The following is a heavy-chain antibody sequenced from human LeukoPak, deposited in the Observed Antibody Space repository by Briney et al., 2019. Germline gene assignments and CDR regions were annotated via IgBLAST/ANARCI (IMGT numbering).Heavy chain of an antibody. CDR3: ASGNYGGIDY. V-gene: IGHV1-69*05. CDR1: GGTFSSYA. J-gene: IGHJ4*02. CDR2: IIPIFGTA. Sequence: ASVKVSCKASGGTFSSYAISWVRQAPGQGLEWMGGIIPIFGTANYAQKFQGRVTITTDESTSTAYMELSSLRSEDTAVYYCASGNYGGIDYWGQGALVTVSS. D-gene: IGHD4-23*01.